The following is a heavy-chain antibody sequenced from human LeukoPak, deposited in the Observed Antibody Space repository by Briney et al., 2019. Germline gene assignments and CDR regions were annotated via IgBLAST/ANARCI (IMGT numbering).Heavy chain of an antibody. Sequence: PGESLSLSCAASGFTFSGYATSWVRQATGRGLEWVSSTSRSGAITFYAASAKGRFTISRDNSKSTLYLQMNSLRAEDMAVYCCAKDRPNYYGSDGLYYRRSGDYWGQGTLVTVSS. CDR1: GFTFSGYA. CDR2: TSRSGAIT. CDR3: AKDRPNYYGSDGLYYRRSGDY. D-gene: IGHD3-22*01. V-gene: IGHV3-23*01. J-gene: IGHJ4*02.